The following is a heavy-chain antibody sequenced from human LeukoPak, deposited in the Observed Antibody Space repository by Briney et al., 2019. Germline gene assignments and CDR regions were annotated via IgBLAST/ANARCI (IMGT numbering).Heavy chain of an antibody. D-gene: IGHD1-26*01. Sequence: PSETLSLTCTVSGGSISNYYWSCIRQPAGKGLEWIGRIYTSGSTNYNPSLKSRVTMSVDTSKNQFSLTLSSVTAADTAGYYCARGTSIPAATTRLFDSWGQGTLVTVSS. CDR3: ARGTSIPAATTRLFDS. CDR1: GGSISNYY. V-gene: IGHV4-4*07. J-gene: IGHJ4*02. CDR2: IYTSGST.